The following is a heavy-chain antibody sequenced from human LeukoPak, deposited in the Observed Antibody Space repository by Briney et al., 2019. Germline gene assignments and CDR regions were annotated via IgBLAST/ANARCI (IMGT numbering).Heavy chain of an antibody. J-gene: IGHJ4*02. Sequence: GRSLRLSCAASGFTFSSYAMHWVRQAPGKGLEWVAVISYDGSNKYYADSVKGRFTISRDNSKNTLYLKMNSLRAEDTAVYYCARALSRIAAAGTSGADYWGQGTLVTVSS. CDR2: ISYDGSNK. CDR3: ARALSRIAAAGTSGADY. CDR1: GFTFSSYA. D-gene: IGHD6-13*01. V-gene: IGHV3-30*04.